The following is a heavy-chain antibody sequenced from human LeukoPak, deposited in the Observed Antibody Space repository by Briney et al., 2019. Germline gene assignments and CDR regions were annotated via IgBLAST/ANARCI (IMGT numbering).Heavy chain of an antibody. CDR1: GGSISSSTYY. V-gene: IGHV4-39*01. Sequence: SETLSLTCTVSGGSISSSTYYWGWIRQPPGKGLEWIGSIYYGGSTYYNPSLRSRVTISVDTSQNQFSLKLSSVTAADTAVFYCARHGSSGWVFDYWGQGTLVTVSS. CDR2: IYYGGST. D-gene: IGHD6-19*01. CDR3: ARHGSSGWVFDY. J-gene: IGHJ4*02.